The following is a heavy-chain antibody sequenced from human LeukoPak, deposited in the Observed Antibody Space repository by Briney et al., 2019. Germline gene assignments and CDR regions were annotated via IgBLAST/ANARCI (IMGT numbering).Heavy chain of an antibody. Sequence: GASVKVSCKASEGTFSTYDINWVRLAPGQGLEWMGRIIPILTEMRYAQKFQGRVTISADKYTGTAYMELRRLRSEDTAVYYCARSGAKYYDYVWGNYRPNDAFDVWGQGTVVTVSS. J-gene: IGHJ3*01. CDR2: IIPILTEM. V-gene: IGHV1-69*04. CDR1: EGTFSTYD. D-gene: IGHD3-16*02. CDR3: ARSGAKYYDYVWGNYRPNDAFDV.